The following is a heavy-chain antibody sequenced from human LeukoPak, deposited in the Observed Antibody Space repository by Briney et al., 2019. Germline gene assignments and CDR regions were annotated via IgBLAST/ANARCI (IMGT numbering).Heavy chain of an antibody. CDR3: ARVARTPSSSWYINPDYYYYYGMDV. J-gene: IGHJ6*02. D-gene: IGHD6-13*01. CDR2: INPNSGGT. Sequence: ASVKVSCKASGYTFTGYYMHWVRQAPGQGLEWMGWINPNSGGTNYAQKLQGRVTMTTDTSTSTAYMELRSLRSDDTAVYYCARVARTPSSSWYINPDYYYYYGMDVWGQGTTVTVSS. CDR1: GYTFTGYY. V-gene: IGHV1-2*02.